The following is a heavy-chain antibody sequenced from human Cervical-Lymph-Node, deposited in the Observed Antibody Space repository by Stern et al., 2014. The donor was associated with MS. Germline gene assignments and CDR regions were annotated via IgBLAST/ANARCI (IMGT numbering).Heavy chain of an antibody. J-gene: IGHJ6*02. D-gene: IGHD1-26*01. V-gene: IGHV1-69*01. Sequence: VQLVESGAEVKKPGSSVKVSCKASGCTFSSYAISWVRQAPGKGLEWMGGIIPIFGNANYAQKFQGRVTITADESTSTAYMELSSLRSEDTAVYYCARGELKEGLVRGMDVWGQGTTVTVSS. CDR3: ARGELKEGLVRGMDV. CDR1: GCTFSSYA. CDR2: IIPIFGNA.